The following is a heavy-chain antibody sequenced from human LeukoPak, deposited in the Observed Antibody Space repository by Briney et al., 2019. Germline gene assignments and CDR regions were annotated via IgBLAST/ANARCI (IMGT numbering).Heavy chain of an antibody. J-gene: IGHJ3*02. CDR2: IYYSGST. Sequence: PSETLSLTCTVSGGSISSYYWSWIRQPPGKGLEWIGYIYYSGSTHYNPSLKSRVTISVDTSKNQFSLRLRSVTAADTAVYYCARQVGVGANSDAFDIWGQGTMVTVSS. CDR3: ARQVGVGANSDAFDI. V-gene: IGHV4-59*01. CDR1: GGSISSYY. D-gene: IGHD1-26*01.